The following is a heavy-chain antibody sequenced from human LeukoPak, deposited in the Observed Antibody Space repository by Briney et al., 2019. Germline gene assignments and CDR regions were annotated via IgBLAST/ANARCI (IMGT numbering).Heavy chain of an antibody. V-gene: IGHV1-2*04. J-gene: IGHJ4*02. CDR2: INPNSGGT. CDR3: ARADVGIAAAGTFDY. CDR1: GCTFTSYD. D-gene: IGHD6-13*01. Sequence: ASVKVSCKASGCTFTSYDINWVRQATGQGLEWMGWINPNSGGTNYAQKFQGWVTMTRDTSISTAYMELSRLRSDDTAVYYCARADVGIAAAGTFDYWGQGTLVTVSS.